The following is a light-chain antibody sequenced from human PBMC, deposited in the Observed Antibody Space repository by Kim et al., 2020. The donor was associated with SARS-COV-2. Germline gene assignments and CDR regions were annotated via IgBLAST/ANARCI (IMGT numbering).Light chain of an antibody. CDR1: QSVSSNS. Sequence: VLTQSPGTLSLSPGERATLSCRASQSVSSNSLAWYQQKPGQAPRLLIHGTSTRATGIPGRFSGSGSGTDFTLTISSLDPEDFAVYYCQQYDDSLFTFGPGTKVDIK. J-gene: IGKJ3*01. CDR2: GTS. V-gene: IGKV3-20*01. CDR3: QQYDDSLFT.